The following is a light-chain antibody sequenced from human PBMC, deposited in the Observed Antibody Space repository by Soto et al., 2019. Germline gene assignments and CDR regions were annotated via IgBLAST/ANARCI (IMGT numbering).Light chain of an antibody. V-gene: IGLV2-14*01. CDR1: ISYVCGYNY. CDR2: EVS. J-gene: IGLJ1*01. CDR3: SSYKSSGTPPYV. Sequence: QSALTQPASVSRSPGHSITISFTGTISYVCGYNYVSWYKQHPGKAPKLMIYEVSNRPSGVSNRFSGYKSGNTASLTISGLQAEDEADYYCSSYKSSGTPPYVFGTGTKVTVL.